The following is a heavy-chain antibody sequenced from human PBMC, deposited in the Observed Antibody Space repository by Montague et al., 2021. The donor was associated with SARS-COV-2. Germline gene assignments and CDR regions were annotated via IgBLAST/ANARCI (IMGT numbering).Heavy chain of an antibody. J-gene: IGHJ6*02. CDR1: GGSISSSNR. Sequence: SETLSLTCAVSGGSISSSNRWSWVRQPPGKGLEWIGEIYHSGSTNYNPSLKSRVTISVDKSKNQFSLKLSSVTAADTAVYYCAREPYYYDSSGLNYYYYGMDVWGQGTTVTVSS. D-gene: IGHD3-22*01. CDR2: IYHSGST. V-gene: IGHV4-4*02. CDR3: AREPYYYDSSGLNYYYYGMDV.